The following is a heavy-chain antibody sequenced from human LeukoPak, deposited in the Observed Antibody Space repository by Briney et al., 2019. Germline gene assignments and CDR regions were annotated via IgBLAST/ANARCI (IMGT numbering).Heavy chain of an antibody. CDR2: ISYDGSNK. J-gene: IGHJ6*02. Sequence: GGPLRLSCAASGFTFSSYGMHWVRQAPGKGLEWVAVISYDGSNKYYADSVKGRFTISRDNSKNTLYLQMNSLRAEDTAVYYCAKSKKPSGWYGYYYYGMDVWGQGTTVTVSS. CDR3: AKSKKPSGWYGYYYYGMDV. D-gene: IGHD6-19*01. CDR1: GFTFSSYG. V-gene: IGHV3-30*18.